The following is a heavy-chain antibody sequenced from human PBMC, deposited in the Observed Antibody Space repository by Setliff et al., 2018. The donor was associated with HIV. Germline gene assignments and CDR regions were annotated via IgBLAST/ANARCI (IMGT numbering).Heavy chain of an antibody. D-gene: IGHD2-2*01. CDR1: GYSFTSYF. CDR2: IDPNGGAT. V-gene: IGHV1-46*01. Sequence: ASVKVSCKAFGYSFTSYFLHWVRQAPGQGLEWLGIIDPNGGATNNAQKLQGRLTVTTDTSTSTLYMELSNLRSDDTAVYSCARAGGGATDQAFDIWGQGTMVTVSS. CDR3: ARAGGGATDQAFDI. J-gene: IGHJ3*02.